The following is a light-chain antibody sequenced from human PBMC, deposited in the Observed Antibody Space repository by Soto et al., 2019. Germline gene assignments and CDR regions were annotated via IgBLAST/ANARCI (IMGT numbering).Light chain of an antibody. CDR3: NSYTSSSTLV. Sequence: QSVLTQPPSVSGAPGQRVTISCTGNNSNLGAGYDVHWYQQLPGAAPKLVIFGNRNRPSGVPERFSGSKSGTSASLTISGLQPEDEADYYCNSYTSSSTLVFGGGTKLTVL. CDR2: GNR. V-gene: IGLV1-40*01. CDR1: NSNLGAGYD. J-gene: IGLJ2*01.